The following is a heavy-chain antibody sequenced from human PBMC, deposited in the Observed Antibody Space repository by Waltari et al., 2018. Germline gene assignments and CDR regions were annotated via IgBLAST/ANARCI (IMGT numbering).Heavy chain of an antibody. Sequence: QVQLVQSGGAVKKRRSSVTVSCKASGGTFSSYAISWVLQAPGHGLEWLGGIIPIFGTVNYEQKFQGRVTITPVQHTNRAYMELGSLRTEQTAGYYCASVSLGGVLVTKYYCYCRVVWGQGTTGTVPS. CDR2: IIPIFGTV. J-gene: IGHJ6*02. D-gene: IGHD3-16*02. CDR3: ASVSLGGVLVTKYYCYCRVV. CDR1: GGTFSSYA. V-gene: IGHV1-69*19.